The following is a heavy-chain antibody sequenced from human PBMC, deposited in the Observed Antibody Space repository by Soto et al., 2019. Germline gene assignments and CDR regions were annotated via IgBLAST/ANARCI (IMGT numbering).Heavy chain of an antibody. CDR1: GFIFSNYS. CDR3: ATTKGYIDPFDL. V-gene: IGHV3-23*01. J-gene: IGHJ4*02. D-gene: IGHD5-12*01. Sequence: GGSLRLSCAASGFIFSNYSMSWVRQAPGKGLEWVSSISGSGDRTHNADSVRGRFTISRDDSRNTLNLQMNSLRAEDTAIYFCATTKGYIDPFDLWGQGTLVTVSS. CDR2: ISGSGDRT.